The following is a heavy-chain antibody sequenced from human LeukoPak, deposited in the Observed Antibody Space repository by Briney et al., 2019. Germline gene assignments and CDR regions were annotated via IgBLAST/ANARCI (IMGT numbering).Heavy chain of an antibody. J-gene: IGHJ6*04. D-gene: IGHD2-15*01. CDR1: GFTFSSYW. CDR3: ARDLGLWGVAATAAYYYYYGMDV. V-gene: IGHV3-74*01. Sequence: GGSLRLSCAASGFTFSSYWMHWVRQAPGKGLVWVSRINSDGSSTSYADSVKGRFTISRDNAKNTLYLQMNSLRAEDTAVYYCARDLGLWGVAATAAYYYYYGMDVWGKGTTVTVSS. CDR2: INSDGSST.